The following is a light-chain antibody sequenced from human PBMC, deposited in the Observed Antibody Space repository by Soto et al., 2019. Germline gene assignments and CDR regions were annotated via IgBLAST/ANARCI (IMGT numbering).Light chain of an antibody. CDR3: QQYNNWPPLT. J-gene: IGKJ4*01. Sequence: EIVMTQSPATLSVSPGDRATLPCRASQSASSSLAWYQQIPGQAPRLLIYDASTRATGIPARFGGSGSGTEFTLTIRNLQSEDFGVYYCQQYNNWPPLTFGGGTKVELK. CDR1: QSASSS. V-gene: IGKV3-15*01. CDR2: DAS.